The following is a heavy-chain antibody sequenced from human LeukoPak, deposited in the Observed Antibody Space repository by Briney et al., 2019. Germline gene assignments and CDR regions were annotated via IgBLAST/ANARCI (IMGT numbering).Heavy chain of an antibody. J-gene: IGHJ4*02. CDR1: GFTFSSYS. CDR2: ISFDASNK. D-gene: IGHD4-17*01. V-gene: IGHV3-30*04. Sequence: PGGSLRLSCAASGFTFSSYSMHWVRQAPGKGLEWVAMISFDASNKYYAASVKGRFTISRDNSENTLYLQLNSPRADDTAVYYCARNPYGDYPFDYWGQGTLVAVSS. CDR3: ARNPYGDYPFDY.